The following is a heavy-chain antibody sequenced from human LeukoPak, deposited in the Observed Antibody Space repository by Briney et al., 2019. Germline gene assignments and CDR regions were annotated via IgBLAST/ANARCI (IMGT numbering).Heavy chain of an antibody. CDR1: GGSFSGYY. CDR3: ARLLRYYGSGSYSEY. Sequence: SETLSLTCAVYGGSFSGYYWSWIRQPPGKGLEWIGEINHSGSTNYNPSLKSRVTISVDTSENRFSLKLSSVTAADTAVYYCARLLRYYGSGSYSEYWGQGTLVTVSS. D-gene: IGHD3-10*01. J-gene: IGHJ4*02. CDR2: INHSGST. V-gene: IGHV4-34*01.